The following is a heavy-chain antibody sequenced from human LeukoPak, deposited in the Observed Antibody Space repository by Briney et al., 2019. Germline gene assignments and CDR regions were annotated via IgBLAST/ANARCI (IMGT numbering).Heavy chain of an antibody. CDR2: ISGSGGST. CDR3: AKSRFTMVRVVNPDSFDY. Sequence: GGSLRLSCAASGFTFSIYAMSWVRQAPGKGLEWVSAISGSGGSTYYTDSVKGRFTISRDNSKTTLYLQMNSLRAEDTAVYYCAKSRFTMVRVVNPDSFDYWGQGTLVTVSS. CDR1: GFTFSIYA. V-gene: IGHV3-23*01. D-gene: IGHD3-10*01. J-gene: IGHJ4*02.